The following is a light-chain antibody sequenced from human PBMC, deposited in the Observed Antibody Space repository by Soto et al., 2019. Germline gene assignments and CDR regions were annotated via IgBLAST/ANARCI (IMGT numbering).Light chain of an antibody. CDR3: QQYNKWPQT. CDR2: GAS. Sequence: IVLTQSPATLSVSPGERVTLSCKASLGICINLAWYQQRPGQAPRLLIYGASTRATGVPTRVSGSGSGTEFTLTISSLQSEDLAVYHCQQYNKWPQTFGQGTKVDIK. CDR1: LGICIN. J-gene: IGKJ1*01. V-gene: IGKV3-15*01.